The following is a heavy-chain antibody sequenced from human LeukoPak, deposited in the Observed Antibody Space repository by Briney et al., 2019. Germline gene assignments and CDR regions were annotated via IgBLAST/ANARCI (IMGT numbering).Heavy chain of an antibody. J-gene: IGHJ4*02. V-gene: IGHV3-23*01. Sequence: PGGSLRLSCAASGFTFSSYAMSWVRQAPGKGLEWVSTAGHSFGTTYYADSAKGRVIISRDDSKNTVSLQMSSLRAEDTAIYYCVPHPGGNFPGFASWGQGTLATVSS. CDR3: VPHPGGNFPGFAS. CDR2: AGHSFGTT. D-gene: IGHD1-26*01. CDR1: GFTFSSYA.